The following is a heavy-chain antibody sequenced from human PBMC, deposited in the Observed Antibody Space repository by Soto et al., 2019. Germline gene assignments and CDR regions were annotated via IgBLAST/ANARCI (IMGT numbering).Heavy chain of an antibody. CDR1: GFTFSSYG. J-gene: IGHJ4*02. D-gene: IGHD5-18*01. CDR3: ARDRGYSYGYFDY. Sequence: ESGGGVVQPGRSLRLSCAASGFTFSSYGMHWVRQAPGKGLEWVAVIWYDGSNKYYADSVKGRFTISRDNSKNTLYLQMNSLRAEDTAVYYCARDRGYSYGYFDYWGQGTLVTVSS. CDR2: IWYDGSNK. V-gene: IGHV3-33*01.